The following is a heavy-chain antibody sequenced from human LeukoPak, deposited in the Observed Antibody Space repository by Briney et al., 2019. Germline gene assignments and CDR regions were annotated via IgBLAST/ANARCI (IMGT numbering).Heavy chain of an antibody. D-gene: IGHD4-17*01. V-gene: IGHV3-23*01. CDR3: ATLYGDYNWYFDL. Sequence: GGSLRLSCTSSEITYSRYVMGWVRQAPGKGLEWVSTISASGGTTYYADSVQGRFTISRDNSKNTLYLQMNSLRAEDTAVYCCATLYGDYNWYFDLWGRGTLVTVSS. CDR1: EITYSRYV. CDR2: ISASGGTT. J-gene: IGHJ2*01.